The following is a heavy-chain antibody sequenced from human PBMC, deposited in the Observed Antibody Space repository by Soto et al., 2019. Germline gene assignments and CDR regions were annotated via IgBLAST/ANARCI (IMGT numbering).Heavy chain of an antibody. V-gene: IGHV4-34*02. Sequence: QVHLQQWGAGLLKPSQTLSLSCVVDGGAFNGYYWTWIRQPPGKGLEWIGEINHSGSVDYNPSLKSGVAISIDTSKKPFSLTMTSVLAADTAVYYCARAGAALVRGSIGGFDYWGQGSLVTVSS. CDR3: ARAGAALVRGSIGGFDY. J-gene: IGHJ4*02. D-gene: IGHD3-10*01. CDR1: GGAFNGYY. CDR2: INHSGSV.